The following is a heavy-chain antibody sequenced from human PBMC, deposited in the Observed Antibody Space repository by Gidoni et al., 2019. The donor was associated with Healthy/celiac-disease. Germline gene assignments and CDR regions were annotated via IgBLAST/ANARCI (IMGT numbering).Heavy chain of an antibody. CDR1: GYSFTSYW. J-gene: IGHJ4*02. CDR3: ARRVSCSSTSCYVDYFDY. D-gene: IGHD2-2*01. CDR2: IYPGDSDT. V-gene: IGHV5-51*01. Sequence: EVQLVQSGAEVKKPGESLKISCTGSGYSFTSYWIGRVRQMPGKGLEWMGIIYPGDSDTRDSPSFQGQVTISADKSISTAYLQWSSLKASDTAMYYCARRVSCSSTSCYVDYFDYWGQGTLVTVSS.